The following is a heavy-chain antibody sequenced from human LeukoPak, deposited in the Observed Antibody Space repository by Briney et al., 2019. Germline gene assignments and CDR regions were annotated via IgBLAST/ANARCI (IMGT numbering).Heavy chain of an antibody. V-gene: IGHV1-18*01. J-gene: IGHJ6*02. CDR1: GYTFTSYG. CDR2: ISAYNGNT. CDR3: ARATAVAGNYYYYYGMGV. Sequence: ASVKVSCKASGYTFTSYGISWVRQAPGQGLEWMGWISAYNGNTNYAQKLQGRVTMTTDTSTSTAYMELRSLRSDDTAVYYCARATAVAGNYYYYYGMGVWGQGTTVTVSS. D-gene: IGHD6-19*01.